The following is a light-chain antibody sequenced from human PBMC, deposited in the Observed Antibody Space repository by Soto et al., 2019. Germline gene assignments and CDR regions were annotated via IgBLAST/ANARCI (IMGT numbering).Light chain of an antibody. V-gene: IGKV1-5*03. J-gene: IGKJ2*01. CDR3: QQYQSYSYT. CDR1: QSISSW. Sequence: DIQMTQSPSTLSASVGDRVTITCRASQSISSWLAWYQQKPGKAPNLLIYKASNLESGVPSRFSGSGSGTEFTLTISSLQPDDSATYYCQQYQSYSYTFGMGTKLEIK. CDR2: KAS.